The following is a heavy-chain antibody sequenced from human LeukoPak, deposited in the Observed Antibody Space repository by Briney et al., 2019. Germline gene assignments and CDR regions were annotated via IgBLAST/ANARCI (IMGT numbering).Heavy chain of an antibody. V-gene: IGHV3-30*02. D-gene: IGHD2-15*01. J-gene: IGHJ4*02. CDR3: AKGRAHSGGPQPDFDY. CDR1: GFTFSTYG. Sequence: GGSLRLSCEASGFTFSTYGMHWVRQAPGKGLEWVAVIWYDGSNKYYADSVRGRFTISRDNSKNTVYLQMNSLRGEDSAVCYCAKGRAHSGGPQPDFDYWGQGTLVTVSS. CDR2: IWYDGSNK.